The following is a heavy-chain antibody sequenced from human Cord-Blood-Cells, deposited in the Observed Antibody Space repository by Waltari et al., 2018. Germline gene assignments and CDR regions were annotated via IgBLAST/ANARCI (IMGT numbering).Heavy chain of an antibody. CDR2: INHSGST. CDR3: ARHPYYGSGSYYNYFDY. J-gene: IGHJ4*02. CDR1: GGSFSGYY. Sequence: QVQLQQWGAGLLKPSETLSLTCAVYGGSFSGYYWSWIRQPPGKGLEWIGEINHSGSTNYNPSLKSRFTISVDTSKNQFSLKLSSVTAADTAVYYCARHPYYGSGSYYNYFDYWGQGTLVTVSS. V-gene: IGHV4-34*01. D-gene: IGHD3-10*01.